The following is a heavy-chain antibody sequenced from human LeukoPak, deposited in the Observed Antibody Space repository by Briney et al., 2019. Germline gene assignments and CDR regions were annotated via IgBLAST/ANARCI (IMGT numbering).Heavy chain of an antibody. CDR2: IYSSGST. CDR1: GFTATTNY. Sequence: GGSLRLSCAGSGFTATTNYMSWVRQAPGKGLEWVSVIYSSGSTSYADSVKGRFTISRDSSRNTLYLQMNSLRAEDTAIYYCARWRSQQSEFDLWGQGTLATISS. J-gene: IGHJ4*02. V-gene: IGHV3-53*01. CDR3: ARWRSQQSEFDL. D-gene: IGHD3-3*01.